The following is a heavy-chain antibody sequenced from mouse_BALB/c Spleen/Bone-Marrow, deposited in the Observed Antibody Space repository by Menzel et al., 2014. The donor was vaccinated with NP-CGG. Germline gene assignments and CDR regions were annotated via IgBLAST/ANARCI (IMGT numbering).Heavy chain of an antibody. CDR1: GFTFTDYY. D-gene: IGHD4-1*01. V-gene: IGHV7-3*02. CDR2: IRNKAYGYTT. J-gene: IGHJ2*01. CDR3: ARDMGGILFDS. Sequence: EVQRVESGGGLVQPGGSLRLSCAPSGFTFTDYYMNWVRQPPGKALEWLGFIRNKAYGYTTEYSASVKGRFTISRDNSQGILYLQMNSLRAEDSATYYCARDMGGILFDSWGQGTTLTVSS.